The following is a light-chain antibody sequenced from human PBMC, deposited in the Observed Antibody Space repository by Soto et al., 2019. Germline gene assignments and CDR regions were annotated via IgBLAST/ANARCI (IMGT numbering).Light chain of an antibody. Sequence: VLTQSPATLSVSPWDRATLSCRASQSVSSNLAWYQQKPGQAPRLLIYGASTRATGIPARFSGSGSGTDFTLTISSLEPEDFAVYYCQQRSDWPPITCGQGTRLEIK. CDR2: GAS. V-gene: IGKV3-11*01. CDR1: QSVSSN. J-gene: IGKJ5*01. CDR3: QQRSDWPPIT.